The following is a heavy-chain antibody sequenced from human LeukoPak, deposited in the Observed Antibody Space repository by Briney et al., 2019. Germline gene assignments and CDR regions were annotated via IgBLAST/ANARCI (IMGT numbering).Heavy chain of an antibody. V-gene: IGHV1-24*01. CDR3: AKGDYYDSGGYYYGVHAFDI. CDR2: FDPADGET. J-gene: IGHJ3*02. Sequence: ASVKVSCKVSGYTLTELSMHWVRQAPGKGLEWMGGFDPADGETIYAQKFQGRVTMTEDTSTDTAYMELSSLRSEDTAVYYCAKGDYYDSGGYYYGVHAFDIWGQGTMVTVSS. CDR1: GYTLTELS. D-gene: IGHD3-22*01.